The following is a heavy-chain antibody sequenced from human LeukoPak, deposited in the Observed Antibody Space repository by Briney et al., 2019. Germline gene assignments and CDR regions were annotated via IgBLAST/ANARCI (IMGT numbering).Heavy chain of an antibody. Sequence: PGKSLTLPCVASQFTFSHYGMHWARQAPGKGLEGVAVIWNDGSNQYYADSVKGRFTIPRDNSQNTVYRQMNSLRAEDTAVYYCAKDAQRGFDYSNSLEYWGQGTLVTVSS. CDR1: QFTFSHYG. J-gene: IGHJ4*02. V-gene: IGHV3-33*06. D-gene: IGHD4-11*01. CDR2: IWNDGSNQ. CDR3: AKDAQRGFDYSNSLEY.